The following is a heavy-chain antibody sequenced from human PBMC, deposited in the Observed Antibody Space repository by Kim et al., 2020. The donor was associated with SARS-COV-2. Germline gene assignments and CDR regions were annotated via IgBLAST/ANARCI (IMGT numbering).Heavy chain of an antibody. CDR3: ARMKAILIDS. CDR2: LYNSASS. D-gene: IGHD3-3*02. J-gene: IGHJ4*03. Sequence: SETLSLTCTVSGGSVSSGSFNWNCIRPPQGQGREWIGNLYNSASSNPNLYLKSTVTISTDKTKNPLTLNLVTATAADTDDYSCARMKAILIDSWGHGT. V-gene: IGHV4-61*01. CDR1: GGSVSSGSFN.